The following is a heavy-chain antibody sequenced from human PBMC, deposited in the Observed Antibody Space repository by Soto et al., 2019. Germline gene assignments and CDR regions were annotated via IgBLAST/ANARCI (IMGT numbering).Heavy chain of an antibody. V-gene: IGHV4-39*01. CDR3: ASLLGIKFDY. J-gene: IGHJ4*02. CDR1: GGSISSSSYY. Sequence: SETLSLTCTVSGGSISSSSYYWGWIRQPPGKGLEWIGTIYYSGTTNYNPSLKSRVTISVDTSQNQFSLKLNSLTAADTAVYYCASLLGIKFDYWGQGALGTSPQ. CDR2: IYYSGTT. D-gene: IGHD3-10*01.